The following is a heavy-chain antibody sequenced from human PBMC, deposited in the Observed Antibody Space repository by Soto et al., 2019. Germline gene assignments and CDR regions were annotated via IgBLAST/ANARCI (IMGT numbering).Heavy chain of an antibody. CDR2: ISNDGRDY. Sequence: QVQLVESGGGVVQPGRSLRLSCAASGFTFDIHAMHWVRQAPGKGLEWVAVISNDGRDYHYADSVKGRFTISRDNSKNTRYRQMNSLRAEDTAVYYGAKDLARRAASYYFDNWGQGTLVTVSS. CDR1: GFTFDIHA. V-gene: IGHV3-30*18. J-gene: IGHJ4*02. CDR3: AKDLARRAASYYFDN. D-gene: IGHD6-6*01.